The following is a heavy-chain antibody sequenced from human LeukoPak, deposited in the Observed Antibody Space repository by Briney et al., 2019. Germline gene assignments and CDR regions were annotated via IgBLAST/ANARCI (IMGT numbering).Heavy chain of an antibody. D-gene: IGHD3-9*01. CDR3: ARVTLWHYDILTGYYRISPFDY. J-gene: IGHJ4*02. CDR1: GFTFSSYS. V-gene: IGHV3-48*04. Sequence: GGSLRLSCAASGFTFSSYSMNWVRQAPGKGLEWVSYISSSSSTIYYAGSVKGRFTISRDNAKNSLYLQMNSLRAEDTAVYYCARVTLWHYDILTGYYRISPFDYWGQGTLVTVSS. CDR2: ISSSSSTI.